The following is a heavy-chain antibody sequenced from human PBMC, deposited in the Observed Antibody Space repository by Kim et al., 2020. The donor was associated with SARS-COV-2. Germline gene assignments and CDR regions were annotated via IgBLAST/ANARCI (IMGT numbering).Heavy chain of an antibody. D-gene: IGHD6-13*01. V-gene: IGHV1-69*13. CDR2: IIPIFVTA. J-gene: IGHJ6*02. CDR3: ASGVLSIAAAEYYYYYGMDV. CDR1: GGTFSSYA. Sequence: SVKVSCKASGGTFSSYAISWVRQAPGQGLEWMGGIIPIFVTANYAQKFQGRVTITADESTSTAYMELSSLRSEDTAVYYCASGVLSIAAAEYYYYYGMDVWGQGTTVTVSS.